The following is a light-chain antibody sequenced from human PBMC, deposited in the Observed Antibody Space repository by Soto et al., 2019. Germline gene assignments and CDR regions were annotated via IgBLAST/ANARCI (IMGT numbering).Light chain of an antibody. Sequence: DIQMTQSPSSLSASVGDRVTITCRASQSISSYLNWYQQKSGTAPKLLIYAASSLQSGVPSRFSGSGSGTDFTLSISSLQPEDFATYYCQQGYSTPRTFGQGTTVEIK. V-gene: IGKV1-39*01. J-gene: IGKJ1*01. CDR1: QSISSY. CDR2: AAS. CDR3: QQGYSTPRT.